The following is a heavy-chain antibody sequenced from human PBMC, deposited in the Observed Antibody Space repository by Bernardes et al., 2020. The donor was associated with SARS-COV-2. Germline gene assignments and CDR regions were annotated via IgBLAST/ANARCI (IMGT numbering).Heavy chain of an antibody. Sequence: GGSLRLSCAASGFTFSSYSMNWVRQAPGKGLEWVSSISSSSSYIYYADSVKGRFTISRDNAKNSLYLQMNSLRAEDTAVYYCARVLSRLRYFDWLLVDDAFDIWGQGTMVTVSS. CDR1: GFTFSSYS. CDR3: ARVLSRLRYFDWLLVDDAFDI. D-gene: IGHD3-9*01. V-gene: IGHV3-21*01. CDR2: ISSSSSYI. J-gene: IGHJ3*02.